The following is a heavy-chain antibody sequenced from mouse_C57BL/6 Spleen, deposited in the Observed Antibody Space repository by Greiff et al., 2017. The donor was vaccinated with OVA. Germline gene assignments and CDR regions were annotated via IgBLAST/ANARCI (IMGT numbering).Heavy chain of an antibody. CDR2: IHPNSGST. Sequence: VQLQQPGAELVKPGASVKLSCKASGYTFTSYWRHWVKQRPGQGLEWIGMIHPNSGSTNYNEKFKSKATLTVDKSSSTAYMQLSSLTSEDSAVYYCARRPTVVASCDYWGQGTTLTVSS. J-gene: IGHJ2*01. V-gene: IGHV1-64*01. CDR1: GYTFTSYW. CDR3: ARRPTVVASCDY. D-gene: IGHD1-1*01.